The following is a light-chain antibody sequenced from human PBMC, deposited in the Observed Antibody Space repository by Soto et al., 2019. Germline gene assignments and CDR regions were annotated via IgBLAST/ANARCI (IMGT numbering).Light chain of an antibody. Sequence: DIQMTQSPSSLSASVGDRVTITCRASQSISSYLNWYQQKPGKAPKLLIYKASTLKSGVPSRFSGSGSGTEFTLTISSLQPEDFATYYCQQSYSTPVTFGQGTRLEI. V-gene: IGKV1-39*01. CDR3: QQSYSTPVT. CDR1: QSISSY. CDR2: KAS. J-gene: IGKJ5*01.